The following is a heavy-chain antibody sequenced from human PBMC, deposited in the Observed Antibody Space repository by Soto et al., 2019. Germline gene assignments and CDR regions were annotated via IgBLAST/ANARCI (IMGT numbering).Heavy chain of an antibody. Sequence: RLSCAASGFTFSSYAMHWVRQAPGKGLEWVAVISYDGSNKYYADSVKGRFTISRDNSKNTLYLQMNSLRAEDTAVYYCASSPQYGPGDYYYGMDVWGQGTTVTVSS. D-gene: IGHD3-10*01. V-gene: IGHV3-30-3*01. J-gene: IGHJ6*02. CDR3: ASSPQYGPGDYYYGMDV. CDR1: GFTFSSYA. CDR2: ISYDGSNK.